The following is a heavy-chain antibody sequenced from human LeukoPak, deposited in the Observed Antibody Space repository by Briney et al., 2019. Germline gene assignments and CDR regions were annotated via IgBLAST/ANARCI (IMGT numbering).Heavy chain of an antibody. CDR2: ISYDGSSK. CDR3: ARALLAAFPSSGWYLRSHPTDY. Sequence: GGSLRLSCAASGYTFSTYTMQWVRQAPGKGLEWVAVISYDGSSKYYADSVKGRYTISRDNSKNALYLQMNSLRAEDTAVYYCARALLAAFPSSGWYLRSHPTDYWGQGTLVTVSS. CDR1: GYTFSTYT. J-gene: IGHJ4*02. V-gene: IGHV3-30-3*01. D-gene: IGHD6-19*01.